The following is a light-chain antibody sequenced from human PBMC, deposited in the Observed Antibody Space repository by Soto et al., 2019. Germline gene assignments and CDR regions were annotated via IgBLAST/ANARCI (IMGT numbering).Light chain of an antibody. CDR2: GAS. Sequence: EIVLTQSPGTLSLSPGERATISCRASQSVSSSYLAWYQHKSGQAPRLLIYGASTRATGIPDRFSGSGSGTDFTLTISRLEPEDFAVYYCQQYGDSPVYTFGQGTKLEI. CDR3: QQYGDSPVYT. CDR1: QSVSSSY. V-gene: IGKV3-20*01. J-gene: IGKJ2*01.